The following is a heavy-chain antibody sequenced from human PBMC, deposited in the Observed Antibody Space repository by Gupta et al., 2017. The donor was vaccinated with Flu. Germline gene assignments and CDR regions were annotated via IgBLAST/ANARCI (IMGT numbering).Heavy chain of an antibody. CDR3: AGIAVTGTAGSFDI. Sequence: QVQLVQSGAEVQKPGASVKVSCTPSGYTFTAYWIHWVRQAPGQGLEWMGRINPNSGGTTYAQKFQGRVTMTRDTSISTAYMELTRVTSDDTAVYYCAGIAVTGTAGSFDIWGRGTMVTVSP. CDR1: GYTFTAYW. D-gene: IGHD6-19*01. CDR2: INPNSGGT. V-gene: IGHV1-2*06. J-gene: IGHJ3*02.